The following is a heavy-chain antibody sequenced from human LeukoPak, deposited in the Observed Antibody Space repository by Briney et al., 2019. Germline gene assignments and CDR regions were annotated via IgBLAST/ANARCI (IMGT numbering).Heavy chain of an antibody. CDR1: GFTFSFYA. CDR2: ISGSGDST. D-gene: IGHD2-2*01. J-gene: IGHJ3*02. V-gene: IGHV3-23*01. Sequence: GGSLRLSCAASGFTFSFYAMSWVRQAPGKGLEWVSAISGSGDSTHYADSVKGRFTISRGNSKNTLYLQMNSLRAEDTAVYYCAKHYPYIAVVVPAAKGNAFDIWGQGTMVTVSS. CDR3: AKHYPYIAVVVPAAKGNAFDI.